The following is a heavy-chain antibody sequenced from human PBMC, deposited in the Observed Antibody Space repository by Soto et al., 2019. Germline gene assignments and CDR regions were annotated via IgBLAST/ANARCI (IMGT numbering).Heavy chain of an antibody. CDR2: ISSSGSTI. Sequence: PGGSLRLSCAASGFTFSSYEMNWVRQAPGKGLEWVSYISSSGSTIYYADSVKVRFTISRDNAKNSLYLQMNSLRAEDTAVYYCASDLRRLIDYYYGMDVWGQGTTVTVSS. V-gene: IGHV3-48*03. CDR3: ASDLRRLIDYYYGMDV. D-gene: IGHD3-22*01. CDR1: GFTFSSYE. J-gene: IGHJ6*02.